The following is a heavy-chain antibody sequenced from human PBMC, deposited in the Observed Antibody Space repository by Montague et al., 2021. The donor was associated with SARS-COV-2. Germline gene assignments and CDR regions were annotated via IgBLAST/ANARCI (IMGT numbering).Heavy chain of an antibody. CDR1: GGSFSGYY. CDR3: ARGYQLRFLEWSSRQSTFDY. V-gene: IGHV4-34*01. J-gene: IGHJ4*02. Sequence: SETLSLTCAVYGGSFSGYYWSWIRQPPGKGLEWIGEMNHSGSTNYNPSLKSRVTISVDTSKNQFSLKLSSVTAADTAVYYCARGYQLRFLEWSSRQSTFDYWGQGTLGTVSS. D-gene: IGHD3-3*01. CDR2: MNHSGST.